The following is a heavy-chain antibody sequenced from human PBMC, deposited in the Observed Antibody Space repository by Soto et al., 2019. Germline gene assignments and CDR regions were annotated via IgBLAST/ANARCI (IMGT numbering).Heavy chain of an antibody. Sequence: QITLKESGPTLVKPTQTLTLTCTFSGFSLSTSGVGVGWIRQPPGKALEWLALIYWDDNKRYSPSLKSRLTDTKDTTKNQVVLTMTNMDPVDTATYYCAAGNFRGWLDYWGQGTLVTVSS. CDR2: IYWDDNK. J-gene: IGHJ4*02. D-gene: IGHD1-7*01. CDR1: GFSLSTSGVG. V-gene: IGHV2-5*02. CDR3: AAGNFRGWLDY.